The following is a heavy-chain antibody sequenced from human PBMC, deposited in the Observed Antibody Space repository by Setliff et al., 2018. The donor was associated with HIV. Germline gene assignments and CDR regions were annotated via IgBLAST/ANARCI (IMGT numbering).Heavy chain of an antibody. CDR3: ARHKFQPYYFDY. J-gene: IGHJ4*02. Sequence: PSETLSLTCTVSGGSISSYYWSWIRQPPGKGLEWIGYIYYSGSPNYNPSLKSIVSLARDTSKNQFSLKLSSVTAADTAVYYCARHKFQPYYFDYWGQGTLVTVSS. V-gene: IGHV4-59*08. CDR1: GGSISSYY. CDR2: IYYSGSP.